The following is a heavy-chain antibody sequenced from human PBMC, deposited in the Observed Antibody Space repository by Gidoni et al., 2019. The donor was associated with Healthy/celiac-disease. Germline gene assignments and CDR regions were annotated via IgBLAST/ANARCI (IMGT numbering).Heavy chain of an antibody. CDR1: GGSISRGSYY. CDR2: IYTSGST. D-gene: IGHD1-26*01. V-gene: IGHV4-61*02. Sequence: QVQLQESGPGLVKPSQTLSLTCTVSGGSISRGSYYWSWIRQPAGTGLEWIGRIYTSGSTNYNPTLKSRVTISVDTSKNQFSLKLSSVTAADTAVYYCAREYRIVGATTNFDYWGQGTLVTVSS. J-gene: IGHJ4*02. CDR3: AREYRIVGATTNFDY.